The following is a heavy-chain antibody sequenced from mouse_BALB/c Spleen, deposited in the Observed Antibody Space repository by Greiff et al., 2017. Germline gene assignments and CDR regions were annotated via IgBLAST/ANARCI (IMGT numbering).Heavy chain of an antibody. CDR2: INPYNGDT. Sequence: EVMLVESGPELVKPGASVKISCKASGYSFTGYFMNWVKQSHGKSLEWIGRINPYNGDTFYNQKFKGKATLTVDKSSSTAHMELLSLTSEDSAVYYCGVEEGYYGNFDYWGQGTTLTVSS. CDR1: GYSFTGYF. J-gene: IGHJ2*01. CDR3: GVEEGYYGNFDY. D-gene: IGHD2-1*01. V-gene: IGHV1-37*01.